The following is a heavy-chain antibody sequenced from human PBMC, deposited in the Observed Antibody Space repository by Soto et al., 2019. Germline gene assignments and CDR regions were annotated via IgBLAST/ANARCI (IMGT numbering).Heavy chain of an antibody. CDR2: IYWDDDK. Sequence: QITLKESGPTLVKPTQTLTLACTFSGFSLNTSGVGVGWIRQPPGKALEWLALIYWDDDKRYSPSLNNRLTITKDTSKDQVVLTMTNMDPVDTATYYCAHRRGYDILTGINFDYWGRGTLVTVCS. J-gene: IGHJ4*02. CDR3: AHRRGYDILTGINFDY. D-gene: IGHD3-9*01. CDR1: GFSLNTSGVG. V-gene: IGHV2-5*02.